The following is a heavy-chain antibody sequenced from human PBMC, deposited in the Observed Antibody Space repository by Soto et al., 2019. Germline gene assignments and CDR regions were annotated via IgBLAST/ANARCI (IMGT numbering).Heavy chain of an antibody. J-gene: IGHJ4*02. D-gene: IGHD6-19*01. V-gene: IGHV3-48*02. CDR3: ARDLYGVSIAVAGTFFGY. CDR1: GFTFSSYS. CDR2: ISSSSSTI. Sequence: GGSLRLSCAASGFTFSSYSMNWFRQAPGKGLEWVSYISSSSSTIYYADSVKGRFTISRDNAKNSLYLQMNSLRDEDTAVYYCARDLYGVSIAVAGTFFGYWGQGTLVTVSS.